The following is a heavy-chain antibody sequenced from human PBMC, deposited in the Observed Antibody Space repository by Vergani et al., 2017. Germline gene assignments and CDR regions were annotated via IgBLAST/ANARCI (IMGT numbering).Heavy chain of an antibody. J-gene: IGHJ4*02. D-gene: IGHD6-13*01. V-gene: IGHV3-23*01. CDR1: GFTFSSYA. CDR3: AKAYSSNWGPFDY. CDR2: ISGSGGST. Sequence: EVQLLESGGGLVQPGGSLRLSCAASGFTFSSYAMSWVRQAPGKGLEWVSAISGSGGSTYYADSVKGRFTISRDNSKNTLYLQMNSLRVEDTALYYCAKAYSSNWGPFDYWGQGTLVTGSS.